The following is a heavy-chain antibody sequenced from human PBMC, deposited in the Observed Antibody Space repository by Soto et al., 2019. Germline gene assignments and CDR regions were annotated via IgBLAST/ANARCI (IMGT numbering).Heavy chain of an antibody. CDR1: GFTSSSYS. V-gene: IGHV3-48*01. CDR3: ARDPTSSIAARPFNWFDP. CDR2: ISSSSSTI. D-gene: IGHD6-6*01. Sequence: GGSLRLSCAASGFTSSSYSMNWVRQAPGKGLEWVSYISSSSSTIYYADSVKGRFTISRDNAKNSLYLQMNSLRAEDTAVYYCARDPTSSIAARPFNWFDPWGQGTLVTVSS. J-gene: IGHJ5*02.